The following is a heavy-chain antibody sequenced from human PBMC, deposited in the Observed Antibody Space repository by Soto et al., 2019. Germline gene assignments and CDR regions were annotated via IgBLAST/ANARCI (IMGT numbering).Heavy chain of an antibody. CDR1: GFTFIHHS. CDR3: ARPTMVTASYFDF. Sequence: GGSLRLSFSASGFTFIHHSMNWVRQAPGKGLEWVSSISSSSSFILYADSVKGRFTISRDNAKNSLYLQMNSLRVDDTAVYYCARPTMVTASYFDFWGQGIMVTVSS. J-gene: IGHJ4*02. D-gene: IGHD4-17*01. V-gene: IGHV3-21*01. CDR2: ISSSSSFI.